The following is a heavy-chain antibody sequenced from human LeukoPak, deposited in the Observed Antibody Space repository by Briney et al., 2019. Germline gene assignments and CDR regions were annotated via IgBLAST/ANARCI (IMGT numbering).Heavy chain of an antibody. CDR3: ARGTYYDILTGYYNVPY. CDR2: ISSSSSYI. V-gene: IGHV3-21*01. Sequence: GGSLRLSCAASGFTFSSYAMSWVRQAPGKGLEWVSSISSSSSYIYYADSVKGRFTISRDNAKNSLYLQMNSLRAEDTAVYYCARGTYYDILTGYYNVPYWGQGTLVTVSS. CDR1: GFTFSSYA. J-gene: IGHJ4*02. D-gene: IGHD3-9*01.